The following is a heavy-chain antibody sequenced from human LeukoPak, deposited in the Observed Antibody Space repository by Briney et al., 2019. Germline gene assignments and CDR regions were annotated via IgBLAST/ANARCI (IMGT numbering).Heavy chain of an antibody. CDR1: GGSVSSGSHY. CDR3: ARALTTVTTFCFDY. Sequence: SETLSLTCTVSGGSVSSGSHYWSWIRQHPGKGLEWIGYIYYSGSTYYNPSLKSRVTISVDTSKNQFSLKLSSVTAADTAVYYCARALTTVTTFCFDYWGQGTLVTVSS. CDR2: IYYSGST. D-gene: IGHD4-17*01. V-gene: IGHV4-31*03. J-gene: IGHJ4*02.